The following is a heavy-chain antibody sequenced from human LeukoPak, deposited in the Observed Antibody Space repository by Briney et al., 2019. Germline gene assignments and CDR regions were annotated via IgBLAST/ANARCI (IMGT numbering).Heavy chain of an antibody. CDR2: IHPGDSDV. CDR3: ARLRTGLSTLDY. J-gene: IGHJ4*02. V-gene: IGHV5-51*01. CDR1: GYRFSSYW. D-gene: IGHD3/OR15-3a*01. Sequence: GESLKISCRVSGYRFSSYWIGWVRPMPGKGLEWMGMIHPGDSDVRYSPSFQGQVIISADKSISTAYLQWSSLKASDTAIYYCARLRTGLSTLDYWGQGTHFTVTS.